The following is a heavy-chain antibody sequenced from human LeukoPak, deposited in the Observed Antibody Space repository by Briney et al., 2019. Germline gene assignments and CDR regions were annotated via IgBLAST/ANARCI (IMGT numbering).Heavy chain of an antibody. Sequence: GGSLRLSCAASGFTFSSYGMHWVRQAPGKGLEWVAFIRYDGSNKYYADSVKGRFTISRDNSKNTLYLQMNSLRAEDTAVYYCAKGEGITMVRGFDYWGQGTLVTVSS. V-gene: IGHV3-30*02. CDR2: IRYDGSNK. D-gene: IGHD3-10*01. J-gene: IGHJ4*02. CDR1: GFTFSSYG. CDR3: AKGEGITMVRGFDY.